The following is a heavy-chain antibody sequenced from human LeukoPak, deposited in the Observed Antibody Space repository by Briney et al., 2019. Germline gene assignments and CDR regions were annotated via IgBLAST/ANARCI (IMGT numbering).Heavy chain of an antibody. J-gene: IGHJ4*02. CDR2: IYPRDGST. Sequence: ASVKVSCKASGYTFTSNYIHWVRQAPGQGLEWMGMIYPRDGSTSYAQKFQGRVTVTRDASTSTVHMELSGLRSEDTAVYYRARDQEGFDYWGQGTLVTVSS. V-gene: IGHV1-46*01. CDR1: GYTFTSNY. CDR3: ARDQEGFDY.